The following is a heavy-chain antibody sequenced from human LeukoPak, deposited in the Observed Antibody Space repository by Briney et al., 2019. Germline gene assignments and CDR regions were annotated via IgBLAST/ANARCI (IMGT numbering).Heavy chain of an antibody. Sequence: PGRSLRLSCAASGFTFDDYAMHWVRQAPGKGLEWVSAISGSGGSTYYADSVKGRFTISRDNSKNTLYLQMNSLRAEDTAVYYCAKDPPYQLLWGRPSYFDYWGQGTLVTVSS. J-gene: IGHJ4*02. CDR2: ISGSGGST. D-gene: IGHD2-2*01. V-gene: IGHV3-23*01. CDR3: AKDPPYQLLWGRPSYFDY. CDR1: GFTFDDYA.